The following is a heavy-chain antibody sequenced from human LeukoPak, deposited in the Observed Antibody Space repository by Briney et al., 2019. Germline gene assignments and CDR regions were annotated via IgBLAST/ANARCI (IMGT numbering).Heavy chain of an antibody. J-gene: IGHJ4*02. CDR3: AKGQRFYGEYYFDY. CDR2: ISSDGSNK. D-gene: IGHD4-17*01. V-gene: IGHV3-30*04. Sequence: PGGPLRLSCAASTFTFSSYAMHWVRQAPGKGLEWVTVISSDGSNKYYADSVKGRFTISRDNSKNTLYLQMNSLRAEDTAVYYCAKGQRFYGEYYFDYWGQGTLVTVSS. CDR1: TFTFSSYA.